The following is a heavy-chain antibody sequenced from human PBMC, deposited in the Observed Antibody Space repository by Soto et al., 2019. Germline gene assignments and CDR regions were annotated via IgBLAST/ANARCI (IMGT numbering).Heavy chain of an antibody. J-gene: IGHJ4*02. CDR2: IDSSGTT. Sequence: QVQLRESGPGLVRPSQALSLACTVSGGSITSGDSSWDWIRQPPGKGLEWIGYIDSSGTTYYNPSLQSRVTISFDTSNNQFSLKLTSVTAADTAVYFCAADRGNTSTWQLDYWGQGSLVTVSS. V-gene: IGHV4-30-4*01. D-gene: IGHD2-2*01. CDR3: AADRGNTSTWQLDY. CDR1: GGSITSGDSS.